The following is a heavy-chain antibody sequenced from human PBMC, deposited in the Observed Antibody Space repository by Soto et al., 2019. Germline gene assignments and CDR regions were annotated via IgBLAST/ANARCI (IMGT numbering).Heavy chain of an antibody. CDR3: ATYSSSSDYYFDY. V-gene: IGHV1-69*13. Sequence: AAVKVSCKAYGGVVSSYAISWVLQAPGQGLEWMGGIIPIFGTANYAQKFQGRVTITADESTSTAYMELSSLRSEDTAVYYCATYSSSSDYYFDYWGQGTLVTVSS. CDR1: GGVVSSYA. D-gene: IGHD6-6*01. CDR2: IIPIFGTA. J-gene: IGHJ4*02.